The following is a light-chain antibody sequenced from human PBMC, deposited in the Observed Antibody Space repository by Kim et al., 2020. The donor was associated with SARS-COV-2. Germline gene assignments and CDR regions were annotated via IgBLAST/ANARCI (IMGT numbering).Light chain of an antibody. CDR2: DVS. Sequence: GQSITIPCTGTCSDVGCYNYVSWYQQHPGEAPKLMSYDVSNRPSGVSNRFSGCKSGNTASLTTSGLQAEDEADYYCSSYTSSSNWVFGGGTQLTVL. J-gene: IGLJ3*02. CDR1: CSDVGCYNY. CDR3: SSYTSSSNWV. V-gene: IGLV2-14*03.